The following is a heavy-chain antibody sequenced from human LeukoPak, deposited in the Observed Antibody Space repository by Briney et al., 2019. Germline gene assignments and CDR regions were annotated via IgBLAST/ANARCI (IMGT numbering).Heavy chain of an antibody. CDR3: ARAFDY. V-gene: IGHV3-48*03. J-gene: IGHJ4*02. CDR1: GFTFSSYE. CDR2: ISSSSNTM. Sequence: GGSLGLSCAASGFTFSSYEMNWVRQAPGKGLEWVSYISSSSNTMYCADSVKGRFTIPRDNAKNSLYLQMNSLRDEDTAVYYCARAFDYWGQGTLVAVSS.